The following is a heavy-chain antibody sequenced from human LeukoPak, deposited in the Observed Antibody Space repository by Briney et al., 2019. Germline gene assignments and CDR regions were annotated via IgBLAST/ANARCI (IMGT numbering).Heavy chain of an antibody. Sequence: GGSLRLSCAASGFTFSSYAMSWVRQAPGKGLEWVSGISGSGGTIYYADSVKGRFTISRDNSKNTLYLQMNSLRAEDTAVYYCAKGGERVVPAAANYYYGMDVWGQGTTVTVSS. CDR1: GFTFSSYA. CDR2: ISGSGGTI. D-gene: IGHD2-2*01. J-gene: IGHJ6*02. V-gene: IGHV3-23*01. CDR3: AKGGERVVPAAANYYYGMDV.